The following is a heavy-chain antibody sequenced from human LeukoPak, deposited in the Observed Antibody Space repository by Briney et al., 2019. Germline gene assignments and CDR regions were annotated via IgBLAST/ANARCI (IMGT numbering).Heavy chain of an antibody. Sequence: PGRSLRLSCAASGFTFSSYGMSWVRQAPGKGLEWVSAISGSGGSTYYADSVKGRFTISRDNSKNTLYLQMNSLRAEDTAVYYCAKDIEGAEGALGQGTLVTVSS. J-gene: IGHJ5*02. CDR1: GFTFSSYG. D-gene: IGHD1-26*01. CDR2: ISGSGGST. CDR3: AKDIEGAEGA. V-gene: IGHV3-23*01.